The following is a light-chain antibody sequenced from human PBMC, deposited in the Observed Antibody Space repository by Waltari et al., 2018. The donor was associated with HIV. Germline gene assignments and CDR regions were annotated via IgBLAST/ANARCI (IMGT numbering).Light chain of an antibody. Sequence: DIVMTQSPDSVAVSLGERATINCRSSRGVLKSSTYRNYLSWYQQKPGQPPTLLFYWASIRESVVPDPFSGSGSGTDFPHTISSLQAEDVAVYYCQQYYTTPFSFGGGTKVESK. CDR3: QQYYTTPFS. V-gene: IGKV4-1*01. CDR1: RGVLKSSTYRNY. CDR2: WAS. J-gene: IGKJ4*01.